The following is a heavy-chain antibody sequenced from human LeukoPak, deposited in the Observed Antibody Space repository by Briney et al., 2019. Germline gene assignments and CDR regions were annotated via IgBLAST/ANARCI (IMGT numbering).Heavy chain of an antibody. J-gene: IGHJ3*02. CDR1: GYTFTGYY. CDR3: ARELRSRVTIFGVVTRDAFDI. D-gene: IGHD3-3*01. V-gene: IGHV1-46*01. CDR2: INPSGGST. Sequence: ASVKVSCKASGYTFTGYYMHWVRQAPGQGLEWMGIINPSGGSTSYAQKFQGRVTMTRDTSTSTVYMELSSLRSEDTAVYYCARELRSRVTIFGVVTRDAFDIWGQGTMVTVSS.